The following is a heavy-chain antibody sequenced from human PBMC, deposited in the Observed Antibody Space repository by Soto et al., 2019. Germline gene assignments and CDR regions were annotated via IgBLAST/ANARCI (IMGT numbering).Heavy chain of an antibody. CDR2: IYYSGST. J-gene: IGHJ6*03. V-gene: IGHV4-39*01. CDR3: ARRGGYCSSTSCNQVGQIPSDYYYMDV. CDR1: GGSISSSSYY. Sequence: QLQLQESGPGLVKPSETLSLTCTVSGGSISSSSYYWGWIRQPPGKGLEWIGSIYYSGSTYYNPSLKSRVTIPRDTSNTPFSLKLSSVTAADTPVYYCARRGGYCSSTSCNQVGQIPSDYYYMDVWGKGTTVTVSS. D-gene: IGHD2-2*01.